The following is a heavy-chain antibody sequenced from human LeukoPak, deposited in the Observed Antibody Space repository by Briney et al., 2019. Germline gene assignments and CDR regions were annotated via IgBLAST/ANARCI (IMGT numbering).Heavy chain of an antibody. J-gene: IGHJ3*02. V-gene: IGHV3-33*01. CDR1: GFTFSSYG. D-gene: IGHD2-21*02. Sequence: GGSLRPSCAASGFTFSSYGMHWVRQAPGKGLEWVAVIWYDGSNKYYADSVKGRFTISRDNSENTLYLQMNSLRAEDTAVYYCARERVVTATDAFDIWGQGTMVTVSS. CDR3: ARERVVTATDAFDI. CDR2: IWYDGSNK.